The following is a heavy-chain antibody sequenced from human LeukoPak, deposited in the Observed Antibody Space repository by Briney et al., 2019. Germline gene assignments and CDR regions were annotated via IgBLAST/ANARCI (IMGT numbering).Heavy chain of an antibody. CDR1: GFTFSTYF. D-gene: IGHD3-22*01. V-gene: IGHV3-64D*09. CDR2: ISSNGGST. Sequence: GGSLRLSCSASGFTFSTYFMHWVRQAPGKGLEYVSAISSNGGSTYYADSVKGRFTISRDNSKNTLYLQMSSPRAEDTAVYHCVKDDSYYYDSSGYPHWGQGTLVTVSS. J-gene: IGHJ4*02. CDR3: VKDDSYYYDSSGYPH.